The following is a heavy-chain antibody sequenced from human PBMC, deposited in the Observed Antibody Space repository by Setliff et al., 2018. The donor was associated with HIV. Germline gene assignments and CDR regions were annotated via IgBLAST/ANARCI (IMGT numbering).Heavy chain of an antibody. CDR1: GYSLSTYA. J-gene: IGHJ6*03. V-gene: IGHV1-18*01. CDR3: VRLTADRTNYYYYMDV. CDR2: IDSNNGIR. Sequence: ASVKVSCKASGYSLSTYAISWVRQAPGQGLEWMGWIDSNNGIRNFAQKFRGRVTMTTDISTNTAYMEVRSLSFDDTAVYYCVRLTADRTNYYYYMDVWGKGTTVPVSS. D-gene: IGHD2-8*01.